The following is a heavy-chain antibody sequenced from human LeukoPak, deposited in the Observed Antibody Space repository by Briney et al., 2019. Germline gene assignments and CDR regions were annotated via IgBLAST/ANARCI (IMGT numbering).Heavy chain of an antibody. CDR3: AKDFPSKYSGSCSYFDY. D-gene: IGHD1-26*01. J-gene: IGHJ4*02. Sequence: GGSLTLSCAASGFSFSSYSMNWVRQAAGKGLEWVSPICRSGSNKYYPDSLKSRFTISRDNAKNSLYLQKNSLRAEDTAVYYCAKDFPSKYSGSCSYFDYWGQGTLVTVSS. CDR2: ICRSGSNK. V-gene: IGHV3-21*04. CDR1: GFSFSSYS.